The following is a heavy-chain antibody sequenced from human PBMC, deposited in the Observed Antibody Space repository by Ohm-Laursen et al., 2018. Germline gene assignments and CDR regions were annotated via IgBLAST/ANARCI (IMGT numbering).Heavy chain of an antibody. J-gene: IGHJ4*02. CDR1: GFTFSSYW. Sequence: SLRLSCTASGFTFSSYWMHWVRQAPGKGLLWVSRINSDGSSTSYADSVKGRFTISRDNAKNTLYLQMNSLRAEDTAVYYCAREGVVGATVLWGQGTLVTVSS. CDR2: INSDGSST. CDR3: AREGVVGATVL. V-gene: IGHV3-74*01. D-gene: IGHD1-26*01.